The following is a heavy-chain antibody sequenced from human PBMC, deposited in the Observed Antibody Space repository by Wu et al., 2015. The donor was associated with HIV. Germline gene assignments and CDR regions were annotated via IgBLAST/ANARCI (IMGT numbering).Heavy chain of an antibody. Sequence: QVQLVQSGTEVKKPGASVKVSCKASGYIFISYGISWVRQAPGQGLEWMGWISAYNGNPIYAQKLQGRVTMTTDTSTSTAYMELRSLRSDDTAVYYCARTREDFWSGSPSFQYYYMDVWGKGTTVTVSS. V-gene: IGHV1-18*01. D-gene: IGHD3-3*01. J-gene: IGHJ6*03. CDR3: ARTREDFWSGSPSFQYYYMDV. CDR1: GYIFISYG. CDR2: ISAYNGNP.